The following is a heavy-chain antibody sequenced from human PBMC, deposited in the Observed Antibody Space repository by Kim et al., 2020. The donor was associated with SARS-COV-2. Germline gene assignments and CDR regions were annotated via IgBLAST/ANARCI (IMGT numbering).Heavy chain of an antibody. Sequence: YTNPPLKSRVTISVDTSKNQFSLKLSSVTAADTAVYYCARGPPRTVSFDYWGQGTLVTVSS. V-gene: IGHV4-31*02. CDR3: ARGPPRTVSFDY. J-gene: IGHJ4*02. D-gene: IGHD4-17*01.